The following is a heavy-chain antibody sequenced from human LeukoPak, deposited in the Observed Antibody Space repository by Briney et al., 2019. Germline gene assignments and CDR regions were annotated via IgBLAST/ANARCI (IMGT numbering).Heavy chain of an antibody. D-gene: IGHD2-2*01. CDR2: INHSGST. CDR1: GGSFSGYY. V-gene: IGHV4-34*01. CDR3: ARVGEYCSSTSCYYIFDY. Sequence: SETLSLTCAVYGGSFSGYYWSWIRQPPGKGLEWIGEINHSGSTNYNPSLKSRVTISVDTSKNQFSLKLSSVTAADTAVYYCARVGEYCSSTSCYYIFDYWGQGTPVTVSS. J-gene: IGHJ4*02.